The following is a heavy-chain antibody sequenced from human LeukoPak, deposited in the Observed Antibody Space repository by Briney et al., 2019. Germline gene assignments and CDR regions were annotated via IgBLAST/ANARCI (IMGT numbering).Heavy chain of an antibody. Sequence: ASVKVSCTASGGTFSSYAISWVRQAPGQGLEWMGGIIPIFGTANYAQKFQGRVTITADESTSTAYMELSSLRSEDTAVYYCARSPYYYDSSDYFDYWGQGTLVTVSS. J-gene: IGHJ4*02. CDR3: ARSPYYYDSSDYFDY. CDR1: GGTFSSYA. CDR2: IIPIFGTA. V-gene: IGHV1-69*13. D-gene: IGHD3-22*01.